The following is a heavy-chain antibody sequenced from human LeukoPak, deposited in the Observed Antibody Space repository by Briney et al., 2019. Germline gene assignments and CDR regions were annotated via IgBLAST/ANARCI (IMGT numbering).Heavy chain of an antibody. CDR3: ARSRYNWNANWFDP. Sequence: GASVKVSCKASGYTFTRYYMHWVRQAPGRGLEWMAWINPDSGATKYAQKFQGRVTMTRDTSISTAYMELTRLTSDDTAVYYCARSRYNWNANWFDPWGQGSLVSVSS. CDR2: INPDSGAT. V-gene: IGHV1-2*02. D-gene: IGHD1-1*01. J-gene: IGHJ5*02. CDR1: GYTFTRYY.